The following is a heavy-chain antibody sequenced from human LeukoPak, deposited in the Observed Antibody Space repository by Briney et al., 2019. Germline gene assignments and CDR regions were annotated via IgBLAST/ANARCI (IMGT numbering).Heavy chain of an antibody. J-gene: IGHJ4*02. D-gene: IGHD5-18*01. Sequence: ASVKVSCKASGYTFTSYYMHWVRQAPGQGLEWMGIIDPSGGSTSYAQKFQGRVTMTRDTSTSTAYMELSSLRSEDTAVYYCARAGPLTWIQLWLSEGPFDYWGQGTLVTVSS. CDR1: GYTFTSYY. CDR3: ARAGPLTWIQLWLSEGPFDY. V-gene: IGHV1-46*01. CDR2: IDPSGGST.